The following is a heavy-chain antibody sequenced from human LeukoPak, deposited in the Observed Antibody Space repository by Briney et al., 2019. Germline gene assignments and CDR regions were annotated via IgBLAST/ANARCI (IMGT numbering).Heavy chain of an antibody. D-gene: IGHD2-15*01. CDR1: GFTFSSYG. V-gene: IGHV3-30*02. CDR3: AKEGYCSGGSCYFDY. Sequence: GGSLRLSCAASGFTFSSYGMHWVRQAPGKGLEWVAFIRYDGSNKYYADSVKGRFTISRDNSKNTLYLQMNSLRAEDTAVYCCAKEGYCSGGSCYFDYWGQGTLVTVSS. J-gene: IGHJ4*02. CDR2: IRYDGSNK.